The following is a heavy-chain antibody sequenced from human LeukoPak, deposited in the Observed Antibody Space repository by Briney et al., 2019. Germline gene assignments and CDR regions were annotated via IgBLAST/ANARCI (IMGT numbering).Heavy chain of an antibody. Sequence: GASVTVSCKASGYTFSDYGINWVRQAPGQGLEWMGWISIYNGNTKYAQKLQGRVTMTTDTSTTTAYMELRALRSDDTAVYYCARAEKPNWGNYYYYCMDVWGKGTTVTVSS. D-gene: IGHD7-27*01. V-gene: IGHV1-18*01. J-gene: IGHJ6*03. CDR2: ISIYNGNT. CDR3: ARAEKPNWGNYYYYCMDV. CDR1: GYTFSDYG.